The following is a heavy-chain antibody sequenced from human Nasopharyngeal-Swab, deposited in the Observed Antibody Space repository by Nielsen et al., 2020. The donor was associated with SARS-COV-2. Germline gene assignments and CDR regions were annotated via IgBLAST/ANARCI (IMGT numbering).Heavy chain of an antibody. CDR1: GGSISSYY. Sequence: SETLSLTCTASGGSISSYYWSWIRQPPGKGLEWIGYIYYSGSTNYNPSLKSRVTISVDTSKNQFSLKLSSVTAADTAVYYCARGGAFFDYWGQGTLVTVSS. D-gene: IGHD1-26*01. CDR3: ARGGAFFDY. CDR2: IYYSGST. V-gene: IGHV4-59*01. J-gene: IGHJ4*02.